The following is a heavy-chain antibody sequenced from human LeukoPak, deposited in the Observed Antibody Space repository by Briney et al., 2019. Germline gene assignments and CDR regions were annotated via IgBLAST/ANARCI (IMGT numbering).Heavy chain of an antibody. V-gene: IGHV4-59*12. J-gene: IGHJ5*02. D-gene: IGHD2-2*01. CDR1: DGSINSYY. Sequence: PSETLSLTCSVSDGSINSYYWNWIRRPPGKGLEWIGYIYYNGNTNYSPSLKSRVTMSVDTSKNQFPLKLSSVTAADTAVYYCARATLDIVVVPAWFWFDPWGQGTLVTVSS. CDR3: ARATLDIVVVPAWFWFDP. CDR2: IYYNGNT.